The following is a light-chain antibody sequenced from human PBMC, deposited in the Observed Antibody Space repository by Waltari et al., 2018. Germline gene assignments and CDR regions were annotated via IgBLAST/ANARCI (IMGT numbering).Light chain of an antibody. J-gene: IGLJ3*02. Sequence: LVLTQSPSASASLGASVKLTCSLPGEFSAYAIAWHQQQPLKGPRYLRTVNSDGSHKKGDGISGRVSGASSAVDRYLIIARLQSDDEADYFCQTWGTGIQVFGSGTKLTVL. CDR3: QTWGTGIQV. CDR2: VNSDGSH. CDR1: GEFSAYA. V-gene: IGLV4-69*01.